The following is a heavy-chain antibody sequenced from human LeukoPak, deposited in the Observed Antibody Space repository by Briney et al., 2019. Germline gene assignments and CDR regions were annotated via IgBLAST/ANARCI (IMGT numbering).Heavy chain of an antibody. D-gene: IGHD3-22*01. CDR3: ARTPRAKNYYDSSGNY. CDR1: GGSISSYY. Sequence: SETLSLTCTVSGGSISSYYWSWIRQPPGKGLEWIGYIYYSGSTNYNPSLKSRVTISVDTSKNQFSLKLSSVTAADTAVYYCARTPRAKNYYDSSGNYWGQGTLVTVSS. CDR2: IYYSGST. J-gene: IGHJ4*02. V-gene: IGHV4-59*08.